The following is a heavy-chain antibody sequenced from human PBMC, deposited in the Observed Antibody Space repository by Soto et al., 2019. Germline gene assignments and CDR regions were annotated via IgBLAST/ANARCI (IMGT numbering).Heavy chain of an antibody. D-gene: IGHD5-12*01. CDR1: GYTFTSYD. CDR3: AGGYSGHDQRYGMDV. CDR2: MNPSSDNT. J-gene: IGHJ6*02. Sequence: QVHLVQSGAEVKKPGASVKVSCEASGYTFTSYDINWVRQAAGQGLEWMGWMNPSSDNTAYAQKFQGRVVMTRNAAISTAYMELSSLRPEDTAVYYGAGGYSGHDQRYGMDVWGQGTTVTVSS. V-gene: IGHV1-8*01.